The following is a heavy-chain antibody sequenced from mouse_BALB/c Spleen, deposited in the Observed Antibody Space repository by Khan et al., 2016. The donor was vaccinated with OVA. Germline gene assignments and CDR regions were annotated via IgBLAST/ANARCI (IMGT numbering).Heavy chain of an antibody. CDR3: TRDRMDY. CDR2: INPTSGYT. V-gene: IGHV1-7*01. Sequence: QVQLQQSGAELAKPGASVKMSCKASGYTFTTYWIHWVKQRPGQGLEWIGYINPTSGYTDYNEKFKDRATLSADRSSSTAYMQLSSLTSEDSAVYYCTRDRMDYWGQGTTLTVSS. J-gene: IGHJ2*01. CDR1: GYTFTTYW.